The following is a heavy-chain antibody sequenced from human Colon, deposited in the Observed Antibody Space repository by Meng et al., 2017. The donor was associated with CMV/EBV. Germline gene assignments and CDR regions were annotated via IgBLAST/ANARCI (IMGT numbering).Heavy chain of an antibody. Sequence: LSLTCAASGFTFSSYWMSWVRQAPGKGLEWVANIKQDGSEKYYVDSVKGRFTISRDNAKNSLYLQMNSLRAEDTAVYYCARGGWGSEGYSGYEDYYYYYGMDVWGQGTTVTVSS. D-gene: IGHD5-12*01. CDR3: ARGGWGSEGYSGYEDYYYYYGMDV. V-gene: IGHV3-7*04. CDR1: GFTFSSYW. J-gene: IGHJ6*02. CDR2: IKQDGSEK.